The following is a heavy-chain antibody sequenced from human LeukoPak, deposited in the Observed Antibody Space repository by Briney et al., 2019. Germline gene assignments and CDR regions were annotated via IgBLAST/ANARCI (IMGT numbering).Heavy chain of an antibody. V-gene: IGHV3-9*01. CDR3: AKDISWELSYFDY. CDR2: ISWNSGSI. Sequence: GGSLRLSCAASGFTFSSYAMHWVRQAPGKGLEWVSGISWNSGSIGYADSVKGRFTISRDNSKNTLYLQMNSLRAEDTAVYYCAKDISWELSYFDYWGQGTLVTVSS. D-gene: IGHD1-26*01. CDR1: GFTFSSYA. J-gene: IGHJ4*02.